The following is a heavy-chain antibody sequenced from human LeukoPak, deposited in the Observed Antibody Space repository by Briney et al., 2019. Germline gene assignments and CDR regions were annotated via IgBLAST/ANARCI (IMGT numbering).Heavy chain of an antibody. CDR1: GFTFSSYA. D-gene: IGHD3-9*01. J-gene: IGHJ4*02. CDR2: ISGSGGST. V-gene: IGHV3-23*01. CDR3: AKVGYDILTGYSN. Sequence: GGSLRLSCAASGFTFSSYAMSWVRQAPGKGLEWVSAISGSGGSTYYADSVKGRFTISRDDSKNTLYLQMNSLRAEDTAVYYCAKVGYDILTGYSNWGQGTLVTVSS.